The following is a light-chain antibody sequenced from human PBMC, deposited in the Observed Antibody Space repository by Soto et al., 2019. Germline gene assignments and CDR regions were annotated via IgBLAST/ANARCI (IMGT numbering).Light chain of an antibody. CDR1: QSISSY. Sequence: DKVTTTCRASQSISSYVNWYQQKPGKAPKLLIYAASTLQSGVPSRFSGSGSGTEFTLTISRLQPEDFATYYCQQLNSYPLTFGQGTRVEIK. CDR3: QQLNSYPLT. V-gene: IGKV1-9*01. CDR2: AAS. J-gene: IGKJ5*01.